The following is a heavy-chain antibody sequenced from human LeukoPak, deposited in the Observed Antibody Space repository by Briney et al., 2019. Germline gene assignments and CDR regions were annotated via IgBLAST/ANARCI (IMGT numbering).Heavy chain of an antibody. CDR3: AKPKAGYCSGGSCYYGY. Sequence: GGSLRLSCAASGFTFSSYAMTWVRQAPGKGLEWVSAISGSGGSTYYADSVKGRFTISRDNSKNTLYLQMNSLRAEDTAVYYCAKPKAGYCSGGSCYYGYWGQGTLVTVSS. CDR1: GFTFSSYA. V-gene: IGHV3-23*01. J-gene: IGHJ4*02. D-gene: IGHD2-15*01. CDR2: ISGSGGST.